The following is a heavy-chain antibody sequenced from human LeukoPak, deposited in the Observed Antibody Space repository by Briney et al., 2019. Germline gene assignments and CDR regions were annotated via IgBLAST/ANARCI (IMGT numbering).Heavy chain of an antibody. J-gene: IGHJ6*03. Sequence: ASVKVSCKASGYTFTGYYMHWVRQAPGQGLEWMGWINPNSGGTNYAQKFQGRVTMTRDTSISTAYMELSRLRSDDTAVYYCARDARISLGYCSGGSCPYYYYYYMDVWGKGTTVTISS. CDR2: INPNSGGT. CDR1: GYTFTGYY. D-gene: IGHD2-15*01. V-gene: IGHV1-2*02. CDR3: ARDARISLGYCSGGSCPYYYYYYMDV.